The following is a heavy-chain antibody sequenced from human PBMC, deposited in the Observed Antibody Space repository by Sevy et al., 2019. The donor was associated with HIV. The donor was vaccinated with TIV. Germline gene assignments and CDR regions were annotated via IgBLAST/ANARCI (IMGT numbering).Heavy chain of an antibody. D-gene: IGHD2-15*01. CDR3: AKGDSDEYCSGGSCYSGADY. J-gene: IGHJ4*02. CDR2: ISGSGGST. Sequence: GGSLRLSCAASGFTFSSYAMSWVRQAPGKGLEWVSAISGSGGSTYYADSVKGRFTISRDNSKNTVYLQMNSLRAEDTAVYYCAKGDSDEYCSGGSCYSGADYWGQGTLVTVSS. CDR1: GFTFSSYA. V-gene: IGHV3-23*01.